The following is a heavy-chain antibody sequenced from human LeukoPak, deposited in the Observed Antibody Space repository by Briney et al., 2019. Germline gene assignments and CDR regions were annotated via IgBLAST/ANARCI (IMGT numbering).Heavy chain of an antibody. V-gene: IGHV3-11*01. CDR3: ARGEVFFDY. Sequence: GGSLRLSCAASGFTFTTYWMTWVRQAPGKGLEWVSYISSSGSTIYYADSVKGRFTISRDNAKNSLYLQMNSLRAEDTAVYYCARGEVFFDYWGQGTLVTVSS. J-gene: IGHJ4*02. CDR2: ISSSGSTI. D-gene: IGHD3-10*01. CDR1: GFTFTTYW.